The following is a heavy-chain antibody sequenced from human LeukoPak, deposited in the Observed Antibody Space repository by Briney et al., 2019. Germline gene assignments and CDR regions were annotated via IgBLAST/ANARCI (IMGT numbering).Heavy chain of an antibody. CDR1: GFTFSSYW. V-gene: IGHV3-7*03. CDR2: IKQDGSEK. J-gene: IGHJ4*02. D-gene: IGHD6-13*01. Sequence: GGSLRLSCAASGFTFSSYWMSWVRQAPGKGLEWVANIKQDGSEKYYVDSVKGRFTISRDNAKNSLYLQMNSLRAEDTAVYYCAKDKRRIAAAGTSSFFDYWGQGTLVTVSS. CDR3: AKDKRRIAAAGTSSFFDY.